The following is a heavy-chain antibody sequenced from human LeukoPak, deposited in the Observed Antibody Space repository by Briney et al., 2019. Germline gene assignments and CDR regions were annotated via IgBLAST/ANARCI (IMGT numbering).Heavy chain of an antibody. J-gene: IGHJ4*02. V-gene: IGHV5-51*01. CDR1: GYSFTSYW. CDR2: IYPGDSDT. CDR3: ASRLNWGSETVEYYFDY. Sequence: GESLKISCKGSGYSFTSYWIGWVRQMPGKGLEWMGIIYPGDSDTRYSPSFQGQVTISADKSISTAYLQWSSLKASDTAMYYCASRLNWGSETVEYYFDYWGQGTLVTVSS. D-gene: IGHD7-27*01.